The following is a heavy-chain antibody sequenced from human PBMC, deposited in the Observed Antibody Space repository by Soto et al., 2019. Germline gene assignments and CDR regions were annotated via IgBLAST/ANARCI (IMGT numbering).Heavy chain of an antibody. D-gene: IGHD3-3*01. J-gene: IGHJ6*02. CDR1: GGTFSNNP. Sequence: QVQLMQSGAEVRKPGSSVTVSCKASGGTFSNNPISWVRQAPGQGLEWMGGIIPIFATPHYARRFLDRVTLTADRSTNTAYMELTGLTTEDTAIYYCARDLSAVKRFESFKYYRMDVWGQGTTVTVS. V-gene: IGHV1-69*06. CDR2: IIPIFATP. CDR3: ARDLSAVKRFESFKYYRMDV.